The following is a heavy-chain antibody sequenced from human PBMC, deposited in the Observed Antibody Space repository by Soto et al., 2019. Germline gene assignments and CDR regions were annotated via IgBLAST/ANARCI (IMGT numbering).Heavy chain of an antibody. V-gene: IGHV3-48*02. D-gene: IGHD3-16*01. Sequence: GGSLRLSCVVSGFTFSTYGMTWVRQAPGKGLEWVSYISSGASSIFYADSVKGRFTISRDDAKNSLYLQMNSLRDEDTAVYYCARVGAVEYWGQGTLVTVSS. J-gene: IGHJ4*02. CDR3: ARVGAVEY. CDR2: ISSGASSI. CDR1: GFTFSTYG.